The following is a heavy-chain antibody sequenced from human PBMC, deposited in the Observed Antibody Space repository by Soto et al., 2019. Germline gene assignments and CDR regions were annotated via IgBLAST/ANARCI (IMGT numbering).Heavy chain of an antibody. V-gene: IGHV3-30-3*01. CDR3: ARDFTYYYGSGSYPWFDP. D-gene: IGHD3-10*01. J-gene: IGHJ5*02. Sequence: APGKGLEWVAVISYDGSNKYYADSVKGRFTISRDNSKNTLYLQMNSLRAEDTAVYYCARDFTYYYGSGSYPWFDPWGQGTLVTVSS. CDR2: ISYDGSNK.